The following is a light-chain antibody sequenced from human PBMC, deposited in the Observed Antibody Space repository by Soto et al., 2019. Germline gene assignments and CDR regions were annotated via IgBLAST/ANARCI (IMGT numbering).Light chain of an antibody. CDR3: QQYNSYSKT. J-gene: IGKJ1*01. CDR1: QSISSW. Sequence: DIQMTQSPSTLSAPVGDRVTITCRASQSISSWLAWYQQKPGKAPKLLIYDASTLESGVPSRLSGSGSGTEFTLTISSLQPDDFATYYCQQYNSYSKTFGQGTKVDIK. V-gene: IGKV1-5*01. CDR2: DAS.